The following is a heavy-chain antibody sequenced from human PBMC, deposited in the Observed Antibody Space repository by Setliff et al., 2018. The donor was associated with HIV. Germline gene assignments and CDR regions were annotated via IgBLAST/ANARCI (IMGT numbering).Heavy chain of an antibody. J-gene: IGHJ3*02. D-gene: IGHD3-16*02. CDR1: GFVFSNAW. CDR3: TTGGMITFGGVIVAEYAFDI. CDR2: IKSRTDGETT. V-gene: IGHV3-15*07. Sequence: GGSLRLSCAASGFVFSNAWMNWVRQAPGKGLEWVGRIKSRTDGETTDYAAPVKGRFTISRDDSKNTLYLQMNSLKTEDTAVYYCTTGGMITFGGVIVAEYAFDIWGQGTMVTVSS.